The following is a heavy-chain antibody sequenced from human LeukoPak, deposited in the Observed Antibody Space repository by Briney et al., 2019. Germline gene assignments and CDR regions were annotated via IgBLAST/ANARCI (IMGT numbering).Heavy chain of an antibody. D-gene: IGHD6-19*01. J-gene: IGHJ4*02. CDR3: SVAVAFDY. CDR2: ISGSGGST. CDR1: GFTFSSYE. V-gene: IGHV3-23*01. Sequence: GGSLRLSCAASGFTFSSYEMNWVRQAPGKGLEWVSAISGSGGSTYYADSVKGRFTISRDNSKNTLYLQMNSLRAEDTAVYYCSVAVAFDYWGQGTLVTVSS.